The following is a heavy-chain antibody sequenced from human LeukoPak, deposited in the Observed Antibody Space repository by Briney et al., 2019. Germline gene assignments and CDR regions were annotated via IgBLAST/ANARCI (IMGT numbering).Heavy chain of an antibody. D-gene: IGHD4-17*01. J-gene: IGHJ4*02. CDR2: IYSGGST. CDR1: GFTVSSNY. CDR3: ARVPGYDDYGDFYYFDY. V-gene: IGHV3-53*01. Sequence: GGSLRLSCAASGFTVSSNYMSWVRQAPGKGLEWVSVIYSGGSTYYADSVKGRLTISRDNSKNTLYLQMNSLRAEDTAVYYCARVPGYDDYGDFYYFDYWGQGTLVTVSS.